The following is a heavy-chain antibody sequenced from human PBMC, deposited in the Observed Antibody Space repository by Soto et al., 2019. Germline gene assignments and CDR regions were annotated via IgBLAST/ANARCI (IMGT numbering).Heavy chain of an antibody. J-gene: IGHJ5*02. CDR1: GYKFTSYW. D-gene: IGHD3-22*01. CDR2: IFPSDSDT. CDR3: ARKDKSGYFNWFDP. V-gene: IGHV5-51*01. Sequence: ESLKISCRTSGYKFTSYWIAWVRQMPGKGLEWMGIIFPSDSDTRYSPSFQGQVTISADRSTSTVFLQWASLKASDTAVYFCARKDKSGYFNWFDPWGQGTLVTVSS.